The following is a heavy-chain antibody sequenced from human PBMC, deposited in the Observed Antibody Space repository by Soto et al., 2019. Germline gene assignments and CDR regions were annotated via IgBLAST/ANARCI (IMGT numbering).Heavy chain of an antibody. CDR1: GDTFISYA. D-gene: IGHD3-22*01. V-gene: IGHV1-69*13. J-gene: IGHJ4*02. Sequence: SVTVSCQASGDTFISYAINWVRQAPGQGLEWMGGIIPMFGTANYAQKFKGRVTITAGESTSTVYMELSSLRSEDTAVYYCARVGPAHYYDSSGYYSPLDYWGQGTLVTVSS. CDR3: ARVGPAHYYDSSGYYSPLDY. CDR2: IIPMFGTA.